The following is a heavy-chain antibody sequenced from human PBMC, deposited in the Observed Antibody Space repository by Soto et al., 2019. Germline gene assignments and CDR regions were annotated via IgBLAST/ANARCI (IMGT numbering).Heavy chain of an antibody. V-gene: IGHV4-30-2*01. CDR2: IYHSGST. CDR1: GGSISSGGYS. CDR3: ARGRVVVAAKNGMDV. Sequence: PSETLSLTCAVSGGSISSGGYSWSWIRQPPGKGLEWIGYIYHSGSTYYNPSLKSRVTISVDRSKNQFSLKLSSVTAADTAVYNCARGRVVVAAKNGMDVWGQGTTVTVSS. D-gene: IGHD2-15*01. J-gene: IGHJ6*02.